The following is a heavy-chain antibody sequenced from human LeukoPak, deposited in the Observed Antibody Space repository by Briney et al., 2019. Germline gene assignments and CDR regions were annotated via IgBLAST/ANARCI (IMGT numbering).Heavy chain of an antibody. V-gene: IGHV3-7*01. CDR3: ARDQRTWDYGDYAGFDP. D-gene: IGHD4-17*01. Sequence: GGSLRLSCAASGFTFSRHWMTWVRQAPGTGLEWVANIKQDGSEKYYVDPVKGRFTISKDNAQNSLYLQMNSLRVEDTAVYYCARDQRTWDYGDYAGFDPWGQGTLVTVSS. CDR2: IKQDGSEK. J-gene: IGHJ5*02. CDR1: GFTFSRHW.